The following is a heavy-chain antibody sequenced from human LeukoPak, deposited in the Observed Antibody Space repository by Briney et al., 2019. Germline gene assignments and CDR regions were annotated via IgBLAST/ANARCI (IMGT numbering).Heavy chain of an antibody. CDR3: ARLVDTAMVRDY. Sequence: PSETLSLTCAVSGYSISSGYYWGWIRQPPGKGLEWIGSIYHSGSTYYNPSLKSRVTISVDTSKNQFSLKLSSVTAADTAVYYCARLVDTAMVRDYWCQGTLVTVSS. CDR2: IYHSGST. CDR1: GYSISSGYY. D-gene: IGHD5-18*01. J-gene: IGHJ4*02. V-gene: IGHV4-38-2*01.